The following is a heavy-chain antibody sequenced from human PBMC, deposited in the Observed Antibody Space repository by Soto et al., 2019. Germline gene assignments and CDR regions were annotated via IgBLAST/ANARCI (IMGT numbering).Heavy chain of an antibody. J-gene: IGHJ5*02. CDR3: AREGSVVAAVRSVYNWFDP. Sequence: SETLSLTCAVSGGSISSCNWWSWVRQPPGKGLEWIGEIYHSGSTNYNPSLKSRVTISVDKSKNQFSLKLSSVTAADTAVYYCAREGSVVAAVRSVYNWFDPWGQGTLVTVSS. CDR1: GGSISSCNW. D-gene: IGHD2-15*01. V-gene: IGHV4-4*02. CDR2: IYHSGST.